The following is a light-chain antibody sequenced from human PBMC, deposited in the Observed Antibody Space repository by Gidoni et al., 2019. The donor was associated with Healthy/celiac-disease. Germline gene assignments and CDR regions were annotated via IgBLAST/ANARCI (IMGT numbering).Light chain of an antibody. CDR1: QSVSSS. CDR2: DAS. J-gene: IGKJ1*01. CDR3: QQRSNWPRT. Sequence: DIVFTHSPATLSLSPGERATLSCRASQSVSSSLAWYQQKTGQAPKLLIYDASNRATGIPARFSGSGSGTDFTLTISSLEPEDFAVYYCQQRSNWPRTFGQGTKVEIK. V-gene: IGKV3-11*01.